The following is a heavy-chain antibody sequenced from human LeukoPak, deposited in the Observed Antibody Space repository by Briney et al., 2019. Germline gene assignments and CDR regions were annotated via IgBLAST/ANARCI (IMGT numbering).Heavy chain of an antibody. D-gene: IGHD3-10*02. CDR2: ISYDGSNK. Sequence: GGSLRLSCTASGFTFSSYWMHWVRQAPGKGLEWVALISYDGSNKYYADSVKGRFTISRDNSKNTLYLQMNSLRAEDTAVYYCAKFFTGEYVRAFDIWGQGTMVTVSS. J-gene: IGHJ3*02. CDR3: AKFFTGEYVRAFDI. V-gene: IGHV3-30*18. CDR1: GFTFSSYW.